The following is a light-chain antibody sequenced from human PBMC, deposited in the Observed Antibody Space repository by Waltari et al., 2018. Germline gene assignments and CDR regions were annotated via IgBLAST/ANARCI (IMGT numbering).Light chain of an antibody. J-gene: IGKJ3*01. CDR1: ESVSSN. CDR2: SGS. Sequence: EIVMTQSPATLSVSPGESATLSCRASESVSSNLAWYQQKPGQAPRLLMYSGSTRATGIPARFSGSGSGREFTLTISSLQAEDVAFYYCQQYYSSSFTFGPGTKVDIK. CDR3: QQYYSSSFT. V-gene: IGKV3-15*01.